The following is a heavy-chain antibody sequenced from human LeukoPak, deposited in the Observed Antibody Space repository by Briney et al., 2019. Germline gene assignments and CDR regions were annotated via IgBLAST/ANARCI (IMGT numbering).Heavy chain of an antibody. D-gene: IGHD2-15*01. J-gene: IGHJ6*02. V-gene: IGHV4-30-4*01. CDR3: ARGYCSGGNCYRYGMDV. CDR1: GGSISSGDYY. CDR2: IYYSGST. Sequence: PSETLSLTCTVSGGSISSGDYYWSWIRQPPGKGLEWIGYIYYSGSTYYNPSLKSRVTISEDTSKNQFSLKLSSVTAAGTAVYYCARGYCSGGNCYRYGMDVWGQGTTVTVSS.